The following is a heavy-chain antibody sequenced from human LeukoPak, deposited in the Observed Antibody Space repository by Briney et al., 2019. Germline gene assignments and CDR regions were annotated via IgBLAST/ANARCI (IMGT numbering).Heavy chain of an antibody. Sequence: PGASLRLSCAASGFTFSSYAMSWVRQAPGKGLEWVSAISGSGGSTYYADSVKGRFTISRDNSKNTLYLQMNSLGAEDTAVYYCAKGPSTAMVFYWFDPWGQGTLVTVSS. CDR3: AKGPSTAMVFYWFDP. D-gene: IGHD5-18*01. J-gene: IGHJ5*02. CDR1: GFTFSSYA. V-gene: IGHV3-23*01. CDR2: ISGSGGST.